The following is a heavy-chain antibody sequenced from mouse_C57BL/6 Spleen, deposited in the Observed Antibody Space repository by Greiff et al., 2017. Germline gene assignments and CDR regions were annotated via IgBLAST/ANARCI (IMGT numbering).Heavy chain of an antibody. CDR3: TRSRQAWFAY. D-gene: IGHD6-1*01. J-gene: IGHJ3*01. CDR2: IDPETGGT. V-gene: IGHV1-15*01. CDR1: GYTFTDYE. Sequence: QVQLQQSGAELVRPGASVTLSCKASGYTFTDYEMHWVQQTPVHGLEWIGAIDPETGGTSYNQKFKGKAILSADKSSSTAYMELRSLTSEDSDVYYCTRSRQAWFAYWGQGTLVTVSA.